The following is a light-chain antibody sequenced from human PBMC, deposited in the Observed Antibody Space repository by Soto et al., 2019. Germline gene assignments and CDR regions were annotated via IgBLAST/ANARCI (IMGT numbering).Light chain of an antibody. J-gene: IGKJ4*01. CDR1: QSVSSSY. CDR2: DAS. CDR3: QQYNGWPLT. Sequence: EIVLTQSPATLSLSPGERATLSCRASQSVSSSYLAWYQQKPDQAPRLLIYDASNRATGVPARFSGSGSGTEFTLTISSLQSEDFAVYYCQQYNGWPLTFGGGDQGGYQ. V-gene: IGKV3D-15*01.